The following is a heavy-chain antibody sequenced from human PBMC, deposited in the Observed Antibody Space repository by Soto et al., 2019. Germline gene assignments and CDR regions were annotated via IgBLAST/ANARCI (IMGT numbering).Heavy chain of an antibody. CDR1: GGSISSGGYS. D-gene: IGHD4-17*01. CDR3: ARAGENYYYGMDV. Sequence: SETLSLTCAVSGGSISSGGYSWSWIRQPPGKGLEWIGYIYHSGSTYYNPSLKSQVTISVDRSNNQFSLKLSSVTAADTAVYYCARAGENYYYGMDVWGQGPTVTVSS. V-gene: IGHV4-30-2*01. CDR2: IYHSGST. J-gene: IGHJ6*02.